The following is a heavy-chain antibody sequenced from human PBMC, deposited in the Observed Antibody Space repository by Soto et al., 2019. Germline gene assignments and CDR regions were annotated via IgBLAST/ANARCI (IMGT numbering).Heavy chain of an antibody. J-gene: IGHJ4*02. CDR2: VYYTGST. CDR3: ARGRTVRNYADDSSDYFYFFDY. V-gene: IGHV4-59*01. CDR1: GDSISTFY. Sequence: SETLSLTCTVPGDSISTFYWGWMRQSPGKELEWIGYVYYTGSTNYNPSLKSRVTISVDRSKNQFSLKLTSANAADTAVYYCARGRTVRNYADDSSDYFYFFDYWGQGTQVTVSS. D-gene: IGHD3-22*01.